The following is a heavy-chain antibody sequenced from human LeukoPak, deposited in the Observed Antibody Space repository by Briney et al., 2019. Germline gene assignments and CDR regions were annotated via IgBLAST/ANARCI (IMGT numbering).Heavy chain of an antibody. CDR3: ARDIYGSGSLLEY. D-gene: IGHD3-10*01. V-gene: IGHV4-59*01. Sequence: SETLSLTCTVSGGSISSYYWSWIRQPPGKGLEWIGYIYYSGSTNYNPSLKSRVTISVDTSKNQCSLKLISVTAGDTAVYYCARDIYGSGSLLEYWGQGTLVTVSS. CDR1: GGSISSYY. CDR2: IYYSGST. J-gene: IGHJ4*02.